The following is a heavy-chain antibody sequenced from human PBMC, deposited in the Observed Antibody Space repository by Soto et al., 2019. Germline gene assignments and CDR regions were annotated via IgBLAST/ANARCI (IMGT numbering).Heavy chain of an antibody. CDR2: IYWDDDK. Sequence: QITLKESGPTLVKPTQTLTLTCTFSGFSLSTSGVGVGWIRQPPGKALEWLALIYWDDDKRYSPSLKSRLTINKDTNNNQVDLTMTNMDPVDTTTYYCAHRLSFHYYGSGSYFDYWGQGTLVTVSS. D-gene: IGHD3-10*01. J-gene: IGHJ4*02. CDR1: GFSLSTSGVG. V-gene: IGHV2-5*02. CDR3: AHRLSFHYYGSGSYFDY.